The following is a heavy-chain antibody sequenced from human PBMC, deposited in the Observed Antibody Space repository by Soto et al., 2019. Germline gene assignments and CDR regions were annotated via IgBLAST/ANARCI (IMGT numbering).Heavy chain of an antibody. V-gene: IGHV3-21*01. D-gene: IGHD2-21*02. Sequence: EVQLVESGGGLVKPGGSLRLSCAASGFTFSSYSMNWVRQAPGKGLEWVSSISSSSSYIYYADSVKGRFTISRDNAKNSLYLQMNSLRAEDTAVYYCASDDCGGDCYDDYWGQGTLVTVSS. CDR3: ASDDCGGDCYDDY. J-gene: IGHJ4*02. CDR1: GFTFSSYS. CDR2: ISSSSSYI.